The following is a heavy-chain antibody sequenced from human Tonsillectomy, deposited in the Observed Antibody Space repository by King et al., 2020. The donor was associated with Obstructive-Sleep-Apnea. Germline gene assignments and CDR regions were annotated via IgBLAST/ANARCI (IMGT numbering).Heavy chain of an antibody. V-gene: IGHV3-23*04. CDR3: AKDICTNGVCTYDY. D-gene: IGHD2-8*01. CDR1: GFTFNSYA. J-gene: IGHJ4*02. CDR2: VSGSGDNT. Sequence: VQLVESGGGLVQPGGSLRLSCAASGFTFNSYAMNWVRQAPGKGLEWVSGVSGSGDNTFYADSVKGRFTISRDNSKRTLYLQMNSLRAGDTAVYYCAKDICTNGVCTYDYWGQGTLVTVSS.